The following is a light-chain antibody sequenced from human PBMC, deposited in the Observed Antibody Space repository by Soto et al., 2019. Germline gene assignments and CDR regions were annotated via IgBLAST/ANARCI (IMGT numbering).Light chain of an antibody. V-gene: IGKV3-20*01. J-gene: IGKJ1*01. Sequence: EIVLTQSPGTLSLSPGERTTLSCRASQSVRSTYLAWYQQRPGQAPRLLIYGATSRATGIPDRFQGSGSGTDFTLTISRLEPEDFAVYFCPQYGSTPLTFGQGTKVEIK. CDR2: GAT. CDR1: QSVRSTY. CDR3: PQYGSTPLT.